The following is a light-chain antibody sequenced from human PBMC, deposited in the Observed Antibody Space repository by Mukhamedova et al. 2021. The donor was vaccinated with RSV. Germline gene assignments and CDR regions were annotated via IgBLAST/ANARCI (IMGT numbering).Light chain of an antibody. CDR2: DVS. J-gene: IGLJ1*01. V-gene: IGLV2-14*03. CDR3: SSYAGSSSTYV. Sequence: GKAPRLIIYDVSVRPSGVSDRFSGSRSGNTASLTISGLQAEDESDYYCSSYAGSSSTYVFGTGTKVTVL.